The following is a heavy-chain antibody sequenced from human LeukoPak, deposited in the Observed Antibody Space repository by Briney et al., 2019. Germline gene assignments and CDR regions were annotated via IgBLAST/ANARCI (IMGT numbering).Heavy chain of an antibody. D-gene: IGHD1-26*01. CDR1: GFTFSSYG. CDR2: ISYDGSNK. CDR3: AKDRGSLYYFDY. J-gene: IGHJ4*02. V-gene: IGHV3-30*18. Sequence: GRSLRLSCAASGFTFSSYGMHWVRRAPGKGLEWVAVISYDGSNKYYADSVKGRFTISRDNSKNTLYLQMNSLRAEDTAVYYCAKDRGSLYYFDYWGQGTLVTVSS.